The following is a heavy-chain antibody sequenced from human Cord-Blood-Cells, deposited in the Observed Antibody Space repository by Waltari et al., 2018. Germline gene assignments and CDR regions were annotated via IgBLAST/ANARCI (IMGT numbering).Heavy chain of an antibody. CDR2: INPNSGGT. CDR1: GYTFTGSY. V-gene: IGHV1-2*04. Sequence: QVQLVQSGAEVKKPGASVKVSCTASGYTFTGSYMHWVRQAPGQGLEWMGWINPNSGGTNYAQKFQGWVTMTRDTSISTAYMELSRLRSDDTAVYYCARASLTGDDAFDIWGQGTMVTVSS. CDR3: ARASLTGDDAFDI. D-gene: IGHD7-27*01. J-gene: IGHJ3*02.